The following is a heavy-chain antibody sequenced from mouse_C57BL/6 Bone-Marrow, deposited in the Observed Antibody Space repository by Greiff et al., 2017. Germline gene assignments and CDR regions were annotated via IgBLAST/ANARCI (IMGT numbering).Heavy chain of an antibody. CDR2: IDPSDSYT. Sequence: QVQLKQPGAELVKPGASVKLSCKASGYTFTSYWMKWVKQRHGQGLEWIGEIDPSDSYTNYNQKFKGKATLTVDTSSSTAYMQHISLRTEDSAVYYCSRDAYGSSWYFDVWGTGTTVTVSS. V-gene: IGHV1-50*01. CDR3: SRDAYGSSWYFDV. D-gene: IGHD1-1*01. J-gene: IGHJ1*03. CDR1: GYTFTSYW.